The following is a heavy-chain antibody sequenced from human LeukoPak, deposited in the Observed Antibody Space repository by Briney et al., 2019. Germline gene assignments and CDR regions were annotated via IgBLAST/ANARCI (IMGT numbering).Heavy chain of an antibody. J-gene: IGHJ6*02. D-gene: IGHD2-15*01. Sequence: PSETLSLTCAVYGGSFSGYYWSWIRQPPGKGLEWIGEINHSGSTNYNPSLKSRVTMSVDTSKNQFSLKLSSVTAADTAVYYCARDSRCSGGSCYLDYYYGMDVWGQGTTVTVSS. CDR1: GGSFSGYY. CDR2: INHSGST. CDR3: ARDSRCSGGSCYLDYYYGMDV. V-gene: IGHV4-34*01.